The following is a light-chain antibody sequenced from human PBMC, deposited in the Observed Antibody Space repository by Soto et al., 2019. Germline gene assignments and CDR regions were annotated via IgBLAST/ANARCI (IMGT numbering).Light chain of an antibody. Sequence: EIVMTQSPATLSVSPGERATLSCRASQSVSSNLAWYQQKPGQAPRLLIYAASTRATGIPARFSGSGSGTEFTLTISSLQSEDFAVYYCQQYNNWPLMYTFGQGTKRQIK. V-gene: IGKV3-15*01. CDR3: QQYNNWPLMYT. J-gene: IGKJ2*01. CDR2: AAS. CDR1: QSVSSN.